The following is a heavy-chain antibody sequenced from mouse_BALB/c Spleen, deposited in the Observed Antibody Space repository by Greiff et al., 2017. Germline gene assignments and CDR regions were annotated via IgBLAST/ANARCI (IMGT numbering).Heavy chain of an antibody. Sequence: EVQGVESGGGLVKPGGSLKLSCAASGFTFSSYTMSWVRQTPEKRLEWVATISSGGGNTYYPDRVKGRFTISRDNAKNNLYLQMSSLRSEDTALYYCARRHYYGSSFDYWGQGTTLTVSS. CDR1: GFTFSSYT. V-gene: IGHV5-9*03. CDR3: ARRHYYGSSFDY. CDR2: ISSGGGNT. J-gene: IGHJ2*01. D-gene: IGHD1-1*01.